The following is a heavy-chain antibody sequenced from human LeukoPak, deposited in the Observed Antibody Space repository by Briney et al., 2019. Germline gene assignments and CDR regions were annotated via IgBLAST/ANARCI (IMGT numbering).Heavy chain of an antibody. CDR1: GFTFSSYS. J-gene: IGHJ4*02. V-gene: IGHV3-21*01. Sequence: GGSLRLSCAASGFTFSSYSMKWVRQAPGKGLEWVSSISSSSSYIYYADSVKGRFTISRDNAKNSLYLQMNSLRAEDTAVYYCARGGTVTTYFDYWGQGTLVTVSS. CDR2: ISSSSSYI. D-gene: IGHD4-11*01. CDR3: ARGGTVTTYFDY.